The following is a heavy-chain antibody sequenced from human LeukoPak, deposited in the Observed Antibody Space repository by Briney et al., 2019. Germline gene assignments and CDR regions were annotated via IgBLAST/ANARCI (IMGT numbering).Heavy chain of an antibody. D-gene: IGHD2-2*02. CDR3: ARNSLYCSSTTCYIYWFDP. CDR1: GYTFTSYG. Sequence: ASVKVSCKASGYTFTSYGITWVRQAPGQGLEWKGWIRAYNGNTNYAQKLQGRVTMTTDTSTSTAYMELRSLRSDDTAVYYCARNSLYCSSTTCYIYWFDPWGQGTLVTVSS. J-gene: IGHJ5*02. V-gene: IGHV1-18*01. CDR2: IRAYNGNT.